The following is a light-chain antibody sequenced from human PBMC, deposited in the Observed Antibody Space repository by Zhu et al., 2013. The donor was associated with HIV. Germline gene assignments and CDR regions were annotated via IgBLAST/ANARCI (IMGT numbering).Light chain of an antibody. CDR3: QQYGTSPRT. V-gene: IGKV3-20*01. J-gene: IGKJ1*01. CDR1: QSITSNY. Sequence: EIVLTQSPGTLSLSPGERATLSCRASQSITSNYLAWYQQNPGQAPRLLIYDASSRATGIPDRFSGSGSGTDFTLTISRLEPEDFAVYYCQQYGTSPRTFGQGTKVEYK. CDR2: DAS.